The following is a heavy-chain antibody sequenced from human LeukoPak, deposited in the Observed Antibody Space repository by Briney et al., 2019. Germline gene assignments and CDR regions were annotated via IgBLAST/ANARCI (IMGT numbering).Heavy chain of an antibody. D-gene: IGHD6-19*01. CDR2: ISGSGGST. Sequence: GGSLRLSCAASGFTFSSYAMSWVRQAPGKGLEWVSTISGSGGSTYYADSVKGRFTISRDNSENTLYLQMNSLRAEDTAVYYCASGRGYSSAAFDYWGQGTLVTVSS. V-gene: IGHV3-23*01. CDR1: GFTFSSYA. CDR3: ASGRGYSSAAFDY. J-gene: IGHJ4*02.